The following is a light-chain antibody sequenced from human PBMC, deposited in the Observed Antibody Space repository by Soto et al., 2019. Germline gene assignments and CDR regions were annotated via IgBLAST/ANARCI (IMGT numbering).Light chain of an antibody. Sequence: EIVMTQSPATLSVSPGESATLSCRASQYIYSNVAWYQHRPGQAPRLLIYRASTRATGIPSRFSGSGSGTEFTLTISSLQSEDVTVSSCLQYHNLWAFGQGPKVEIK. J-gene: IGKJ1*01. CDR1: QYIYSN. V-gene: IGKV3-15*01. CDR2: RAS. CDR3: LQYHNLWA.